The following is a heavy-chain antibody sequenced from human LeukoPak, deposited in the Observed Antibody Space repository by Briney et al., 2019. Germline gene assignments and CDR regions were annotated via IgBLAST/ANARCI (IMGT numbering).Heavy chain of an antibody. Sequence: GGSLRLSCAASGFTFSSNYMSWVRQAPGKGLEWVSVIYSGGSTYYADSVKGRFTISRDNAKNSLSLQMNSLRAEDTAVYYCARMDIGLVRDWGQGTLVTVSS. D-gene: IGHD3-10*01. J-gene: IGHJ4*02. CDR2: IYSGGST. CDR3: ARMDIGLVRD. CDR1: GFTFSSNY. V-gene: IGHV3-66*01.